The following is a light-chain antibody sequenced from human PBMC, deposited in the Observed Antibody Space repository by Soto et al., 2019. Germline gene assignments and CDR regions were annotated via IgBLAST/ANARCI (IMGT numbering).Light chain of an antibody. Sequence: QSALTQPASVSGSPGHSITISCTGTSSDVGGFSYVSWFQQHPGKAPKLIIYEVSNRPSGVSIRFSGSKSGNTASLTVSGLQAEDEADYSCASFTRSNTWVIGGGTKLTVL. CDR2: EVS. CDR3: ASFTRSNTWV. CDR1: SSDVGGFSY. J-gene: IGLJ3*02. V-gene: IGLV2-14*01.